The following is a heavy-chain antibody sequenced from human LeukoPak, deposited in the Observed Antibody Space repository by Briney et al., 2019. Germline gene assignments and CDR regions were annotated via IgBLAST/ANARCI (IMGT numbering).Heavy chain of an antibody. CDR3: ARDYTGGWNDY. D-gene: IGHD7-27*01. V-gene: IGHV3-23*01. CDR1: GFSFSSYA. CDR2: ISGSGGST. J-gene: IGHJ4*02. Sequence: GGSLRLSCAASGFSFSSYAMSWVRQAPGKGLEWVSAISGSGGSTYYADSVKGRFTIFRDNSKNTLYLQMNSLRAEDTAVYYCARDYTGGWNDYWGQGTLVTVSS.